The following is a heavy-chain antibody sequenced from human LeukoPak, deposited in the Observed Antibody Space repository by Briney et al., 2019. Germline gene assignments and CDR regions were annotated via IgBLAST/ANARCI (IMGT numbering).Heavy chain of an antibody. D-gene: IGHD1-26*01. J-gene: IGHJ3*01. CDR3: ARDNDVGGAFSL. V-gene: IGHV3-21*05. Sequence: GGSLRLSCAASGFTFSSYAMSWVRQAPGKGLEWVSYIISSGSHIYYADSVRGRFTVSRDNAKNSLYLQMNSLGAGDTAVYYCARDNDVGGAFSLWGQGTMVTVSS. CDR2: IISSGSHI. CDR1: GFTFSSYA.